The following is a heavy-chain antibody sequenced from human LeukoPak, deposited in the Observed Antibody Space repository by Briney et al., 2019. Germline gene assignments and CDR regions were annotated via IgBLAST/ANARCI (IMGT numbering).Heavy chain of an antibody. D-gene: IGHD1-26*01. CDR2: INPNSGGT. Sequence: GASVKVSCKASGYTFTDYYIHWVRQAPGQGLEWMGWINPNSGGTNYAQKFQDRVTMTRDTSISTAYMELSSLRSDDTAVYYCATELGATYDNYYHGMDVWGQGTTVTVSS. V-gene: IGHV1-2*02. CDR1: GYTFTDYY. CDR3: ATELGATYDNYYHGMDV. J-gene: IGHJ6*02.